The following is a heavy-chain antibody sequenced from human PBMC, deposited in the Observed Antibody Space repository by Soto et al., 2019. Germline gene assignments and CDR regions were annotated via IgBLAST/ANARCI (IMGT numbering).Heavy chain of an antibody. CDR1: GFTFSSYA. J-gene: IGHJ3*02. V-gene: IGHV3-30-3*01. CDR2: ITYDGSNK. CDR3: AREGVEQIVLVVAATPGAFDI. D-gene: IGHD2-15*01. Sequence: QVQLVESGGGVVQPGRSLRLSCAASGFTFSSYAMHWVRQAPGKGLEWVAVITYDGSNKYYADSVKGRFTISRDNSKNPLYLKINSLSAEDTAVYYCAREGVEQIVLVVAATPGAFDIWGQGTMVTVSS.